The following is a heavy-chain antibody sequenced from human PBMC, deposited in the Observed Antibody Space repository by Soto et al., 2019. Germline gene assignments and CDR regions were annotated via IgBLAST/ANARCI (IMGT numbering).Heavy chain of an antibody. V-gene: IGHV1-46*01. Sequence: GAPVQVSCKASGYTFTNYYMHWVRHAPGQGRKRMGIINPSGGSTSYAQKFEGRVNMTRDTSTSTVYMELSSVRSEDTAVYYCARYQNDYYDSGGYYPPQLYYWGQGTLVTVS. D-gene: IGHD3-22*01. CDR2: INPSGGST. CDR3: ARYQNDYYDSGGYYPPQLYY. J-gene: IGHJ4*02. CDR1: GYTFTNYY.